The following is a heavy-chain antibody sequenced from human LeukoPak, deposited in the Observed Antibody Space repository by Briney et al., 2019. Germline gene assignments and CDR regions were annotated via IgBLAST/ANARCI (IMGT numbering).Heavy chain of an antibody. V-gene: IGHV3-48*03. D-gene: IGHD5-18*01. CDR2: ISSSGSTI. CDR1: GFTFSSYE. CDR3: VYSLVYYGMDV. Sequence: GGSLRLSCAASGFTFSSYEMNWVRQAPGKGLEWVSYISSSGSTIYYADSVKGRFTISRDNAKNSLYLQMNSLRAEDTAVYYCVYSLVYYGMDVWGQGTTVTVSS. J-gene: IGHJ6*02.